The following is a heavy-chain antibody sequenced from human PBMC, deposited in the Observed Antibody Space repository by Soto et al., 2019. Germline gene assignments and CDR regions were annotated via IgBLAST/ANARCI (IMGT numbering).Heavy chain of an antibody. CDR3: ARYSGYDYQYY. D-gene: IGHD5-12*01. J-gene: IGHJ4*02. Sequence: EVQLVESGGGLVQPGGSLRLSCAASGFTVSSNYMSWVRQAPGKGLEWVSVIYSGGSTYYADSVKGRFTISRDNSKNTLYLKMNSLRAEDTAVYYCARYSGYDYQYYWGQGTLVTVSS. CDR2: IYSGGST. V-gene: IGHV3-66*01. CDR1: GFTVSSNY.